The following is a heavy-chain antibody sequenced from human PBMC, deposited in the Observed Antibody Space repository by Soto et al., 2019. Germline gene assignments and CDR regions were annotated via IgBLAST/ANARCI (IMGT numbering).Heavy chain of an antibody. CDR3: ARGRYCLTGRCFPNWFDS. CDR2: IYNSATT. D-gene: IGHD2-15*01. J-gene: IGHJ5*01. CDR1: DDSISTIDYF. Sequence: PSETLSLTCSVSDDSISTIDYFWAWIRQPPGQTLEYIGYIYNSATTYYNPSFEGRVAISLDTSKSQFSLTVTSVTAGDTAVYFCARGRYCLTGRCFPNWFDSWGRGTLVTVSS. V-gene: IGHV4-30-4*01.